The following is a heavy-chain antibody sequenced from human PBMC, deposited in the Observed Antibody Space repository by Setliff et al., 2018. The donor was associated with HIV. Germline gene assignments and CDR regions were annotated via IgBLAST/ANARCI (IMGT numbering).Heavy chain of an antibody. V-gene: IGHV1-8*01. Sequence: GASVKVSCKASGYTFTNYDINWVRQATGNGLEWMGWMNPHSGNTGYAQKFQGRVTMTRNTSISTAYMELSSLRSEDTAVYYCATGPSEGWGRRGYLDLWGRGTLVTVSS. CDR1: GYTFTNYD. D-gene: IGHD7-27*01. CDR2: MNPHSGNT. CDR3: ATGPSEGWGRRGYLDL. J-gene: IGHJ2*01.